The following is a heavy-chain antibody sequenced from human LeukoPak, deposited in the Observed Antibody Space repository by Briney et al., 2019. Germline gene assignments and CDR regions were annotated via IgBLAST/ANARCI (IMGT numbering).Heavy chain of an antibody. Sequence: GESLKISCKISGYKLTNNWIGWVRQVPGNGLEWVGLIYPGYSDAKYSPSFQGQVTLSVDASISTAYLQLSGLRASDTAIYYCVRFALTSSLDHWGQGTLVTVSS. V-gene: IGHV5-51*01. CDR1: GYKLTNNW. CDR2: IYPGYSDA. J-gene: IGHJ5*02. D-gene: IGHD6-13*01. CDR3: VRFALTSSLDH.